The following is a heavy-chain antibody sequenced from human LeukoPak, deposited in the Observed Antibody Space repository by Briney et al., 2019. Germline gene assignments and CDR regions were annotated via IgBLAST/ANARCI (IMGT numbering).Heavy chain of an antibody. CDR1: GYTFTDYY. V-gene: IGHV1-2*02. Sequence: ASVKVSGKASGYTFTDYYMHWVRQAPGQGLEWMGGINPNSGGTHYAQKFQGRVTMTRDTSISTAYMDLSKLRSDDTAVYYCATRGEEVLLDKAAFHIWGQGTMVTVSS. CDR2: INPNSGGT. D-gene: IGHD3-10*01. CDR3: ATRGEEVLLDKAAFHI. J-gene: IGHJ3*02.